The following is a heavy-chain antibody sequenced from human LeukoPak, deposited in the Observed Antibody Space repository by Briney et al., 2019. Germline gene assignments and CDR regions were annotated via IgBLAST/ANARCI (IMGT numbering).Heavy chain of an antibody. CDR1: GGCISSYY. CDR3: ARHFSPSGDYYYYGMDV. CDR2: IYYSGST. V-gene: IGHV4-59*08. J-gene: IGHJ6*02. D-gene: IGHD6-25*01. Sequence: SETLSLTCTVSGGCISSYYWSWIRQPPGKGLEWIGYIYYSGSTNYNPSLKSRVTISVDTSKNQFSLKLSSVTAADTAVYYCARHFSPSGDYYYYGMDVWGQRTTVTVSS.